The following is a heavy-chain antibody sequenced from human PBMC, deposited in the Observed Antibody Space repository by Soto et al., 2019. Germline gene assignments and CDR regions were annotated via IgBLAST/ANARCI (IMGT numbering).Heavy chain of an antibody. Sequence: PSETLSLTCTVSGGSISSGGYYWSWIRQHPGKGLEWIGYIYYSGSTYYNPSLKSRVTISVDTSKNQFSLKLSSVTAADTAVYYCARSPYDSSGPYFDYWGQGTLVTVSS. J-gene: IGHJ4*02. D-gene: IGHD3-22*01. CDR2: IYYSGST. V-gene: IGHV4-31*03. CDR3: ARSPYDSSGPYFDY. CDR1: GGSISSGGYY.